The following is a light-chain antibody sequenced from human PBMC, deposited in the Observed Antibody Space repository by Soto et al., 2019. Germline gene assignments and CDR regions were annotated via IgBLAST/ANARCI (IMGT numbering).Light chain of an antibody. V-gene: IGKV3-15*01. CDR3: QQYLNWPPWT. J-gene: IGKJ1*01. Sequence: EIVMTQSPATLSVSPGERATLSFRASQTVSSNLAWYQQKPGQAPRLLIYGASTRATGIPARFSGSGSGTEFTLTISSLQSEDFAVYYCQQYLNWPPWTFGQGTKVEIK. CDR1: QTVSSN. CDR2: GAS.